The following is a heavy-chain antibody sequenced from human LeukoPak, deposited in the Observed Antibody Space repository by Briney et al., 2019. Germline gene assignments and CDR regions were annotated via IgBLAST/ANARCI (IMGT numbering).Heavy chain of an antibody. CDR3: AKATGYLL. V-gene: IGHV3-23*01. Sequence: GGSLRLSCAASGFTFSIYGMSWVRQAPGKGLEWVSAISGSGGSTYYTDSVKGRFTISRDNSENTLFLRMNSLRAEDTAVYYCAKATGYLLWGQGTLVIVSS. J-gene: IGHJ4*02. D-gene: IGHD1-14*01. CDR2: ISGSGGST. CDR1: GFTFSIYG.